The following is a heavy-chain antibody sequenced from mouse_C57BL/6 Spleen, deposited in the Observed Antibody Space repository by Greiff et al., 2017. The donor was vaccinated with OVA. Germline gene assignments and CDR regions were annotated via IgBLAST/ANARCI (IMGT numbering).Heavy chain of an antibody. V-gene: IGHV5-17*01. CDR1: GFTFSDYG. CDR2: ISSGSSTI. Sequence: DVHLVESGGGLVKPGGSLKLSCAASGFTFSDYGMHWVRQAPEKGLEWVAYISSGSSTIYYADTVKGRFTISRDNAKNTLFLQMTSLRSEDTAMYYCARPYGNYDCFNYWGQGTTLTVSS. J-gene: IGHJ2*01. CDR3: ARPYGNYDCFNY. D-gene: IGHD2-10*02.